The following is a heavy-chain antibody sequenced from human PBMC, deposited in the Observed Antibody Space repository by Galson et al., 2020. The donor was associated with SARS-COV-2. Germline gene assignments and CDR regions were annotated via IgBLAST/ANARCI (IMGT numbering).Heavy chain of an antibody. CDR3: VRDLVNYDILTGVES. V-gene: IGHV4-4*07. Sequence: GSLRLSCTVSGVSIRNYYWSWIRQPAGEGLEWIGRFYPSGSTNYNPSLKSRVTMSVDTSKNQLSLRLRSVTAADTAVYYCVRDLVNYDILTGVESWGQGTLVTVSS. CDR1: GVSIRNYY. CDR2: FYPSGST. D-gene: IGHD3-9*01. J-gene: IGHJ1*01.